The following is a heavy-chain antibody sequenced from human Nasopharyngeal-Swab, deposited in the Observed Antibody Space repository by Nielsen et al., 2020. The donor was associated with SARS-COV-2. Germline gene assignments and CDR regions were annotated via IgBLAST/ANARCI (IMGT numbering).Heavy chain of an antibody. CDR2: IYSGGST. J-gene: IGHJ3*02. Sequence: GESLKISCAASGFTVSSNYMSWVRQAPGKGLEWVSVIYSGGSTYYADSVKGRFTISRDNSKNTLYLQMDSLRAEDTAVYYCARGVVVVTAIGGAFDIWGQGTMVTVSS. CDR3: ARGVVVVTAIGGAFDI. CDR1: GFTVSSNY. V-gene: IGHV3-53*01. D-gene: IGHD2-21*02.